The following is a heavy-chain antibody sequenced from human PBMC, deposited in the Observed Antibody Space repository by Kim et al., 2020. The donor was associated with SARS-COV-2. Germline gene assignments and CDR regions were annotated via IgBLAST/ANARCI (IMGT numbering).Heavy chain of an antibody. J-gene: IGHJ3*02. D-gene: IGHD5-18*01. CDR1: GGTFSSYA. CDR2: IIPILGIA. V-gene: IGHV1-69*04. Sequence: SVKVSCKASGGTFSSYAISWVRQAPGQGLQWMGRIIPILGIANYAQKFQGRVTITADKSTSTAYMELSSLRSEDMAVYYCARDSGYSYGYVGAFDIWGQGTMVTVSS. CDR3: ARDSGYSYGYVGAFDI.